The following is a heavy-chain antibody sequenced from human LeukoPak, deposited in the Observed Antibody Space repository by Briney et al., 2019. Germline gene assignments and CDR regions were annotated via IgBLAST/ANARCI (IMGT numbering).Heavy chain of an antibody. Sequence: PGGSLRLSCAASGFTFSSYWMSWVRQAPGKGLEWVANIKQDGSEKYYVDSVKGRFTISRDNAKNSLYLQMNSLRAEDTAVYYCARAAVVVVAADWFDPWGQGTLVTVSS. CDR1: GFTFSSYW. D-gene: IGHD2-15*01. CDR3: ARAAVVVVAADWFDP. CDR2: IKQDGSEK. J-gene: IGHJ5*02. V-gene: IGHV3-7*01.